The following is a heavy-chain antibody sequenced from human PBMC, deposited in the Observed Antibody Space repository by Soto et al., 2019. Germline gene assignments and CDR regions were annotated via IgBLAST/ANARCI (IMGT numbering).Heavy chain of an antibody. Sequence: GGSLRLSCEASGFTFGIYAMYWVGQAPGKGLEWVSYISSSSSTIYYADSVKGRFTISRDNAKNSLYLQMNSLRAGDTAVYYCARVPYSSGWYDYWGQGTLVTVSS. V-gene: IGHV3-48*01. CDR2: ISSSSSTI. D-gene: IGHD6-19*01. CDR1: GFTFGIYA. CDR3: ARVPYSSGWYDY. J-gene: IGHJ4*02.